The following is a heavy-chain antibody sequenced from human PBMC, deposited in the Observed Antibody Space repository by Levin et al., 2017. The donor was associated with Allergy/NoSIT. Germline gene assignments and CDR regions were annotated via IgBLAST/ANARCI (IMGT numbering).Heavy chain of an antibody. CDR1: GYSFTSYW. D-gene: IGHD6-13*01. J-gene: IGHJ6*02. V-gene: IGHV5-10-1*01. Sequence: GASVKVSCKGSGYSFTSYWISWVRQMPGKGLEWMGRIDPSDSYTNYSPSFQGHVTISADKSISTAYLQWSSLKASDTAMYYCARQLVRGSSLASYYYYGMDVWGQGTTVTVSS. CDR2: IDPSDSYT. CDR3: ARQLVRGSSLASYYYYGMDV.